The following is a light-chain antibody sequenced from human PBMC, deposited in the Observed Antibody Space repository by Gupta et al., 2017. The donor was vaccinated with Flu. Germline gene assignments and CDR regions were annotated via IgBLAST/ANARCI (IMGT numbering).Light chain of an antibody. Sequence: PSTLSASVGDRVTITCRASQSFSSWLAWYQQKPGKAPNLLIYKASTLESGVPSRFSGSGSGTEFTLTISSLQPDDSATYYCQQYASYPRTFGQGTKLEI. CDR2: KAS. J-gene: IGKJ2*02. CDR3: QQYASYPRT. CDR1: QSFSSW. V-gene: IGKV1-5*03.